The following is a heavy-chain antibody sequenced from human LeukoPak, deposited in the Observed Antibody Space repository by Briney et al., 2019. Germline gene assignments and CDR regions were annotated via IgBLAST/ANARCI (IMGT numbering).Heavy chain of an antibody. D-gene: IGHD3-22*01. CDR2: IYHSGST. CDR1: GYSISSGYY. J-gene: IGHJ4*02. CDR3: ARDYYDSLTSDY. Sequence: SETLSLTCTVSGYSISSGYYWGWIRQPPGKGLEWIGSIYHSGSTYYNPSLKSRVTISVDTSKNQFSLKLSSVTAADTAVYYCARDYYDSLTSDYWGQGTLVTVSS. V-gene: IGHV4-38-2*02.